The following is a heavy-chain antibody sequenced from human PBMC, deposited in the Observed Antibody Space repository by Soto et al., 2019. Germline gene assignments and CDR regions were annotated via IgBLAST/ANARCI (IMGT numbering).Heavy chain of an antibody. CDR2: IDPSDSYT. D-gene: IGHD6-6*01. V-gene: IGHV5-10-1*01. CDR1: GYSFTSYW. CDR3: ARRGSSSSIDY. Sequence: PGESLKISCKGSGYSFTSYWTTWVRQMPGKGLEWMGRIDPSDSYTNYSPSFQGHVTISVDKSISTAYLQWSSLKASDTAMYYCARRGSSSSIDYWGQGTLVTVSS. J-gene: IGHJ4*02.